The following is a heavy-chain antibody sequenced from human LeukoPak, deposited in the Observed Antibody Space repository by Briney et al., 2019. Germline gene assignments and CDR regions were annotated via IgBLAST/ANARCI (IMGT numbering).Heavy chain of an antibody. Sequence: SQTLSLTCAISGDSFSSDSAAWNWIRLSPSRGLEWLGRTLYRSKWLNDYAPSVKGRITINPDTSKNQFSLQLKSVTPEDTALYYCTRGPDDLLHGRAFDFWGQGTMVTVSS. V-gene: IGHV6-1*01. D-gene: IGHD3-3*01. J-gene: IGHJ3*01. CDR3: TRGPDDLLHGRAFDF. CDR1: GDSFSSDSAA. CDR2: TLYRSKWLN.